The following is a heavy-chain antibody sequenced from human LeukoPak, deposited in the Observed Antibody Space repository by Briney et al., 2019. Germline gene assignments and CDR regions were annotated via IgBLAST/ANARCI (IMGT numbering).Heavy chain of an antibody. Sequence: GGSLRLSCASSTFTVSSNYMSWVRQAPGEGLEWVSIIYSVGNTYYADSVKGRFTISRDNSKNTLYLQMNSLRVEDTAVYYCARVFNIAAEVGYGMDVWGQGTAVTVSS. CDR1: TFTVSSNY. D-gene: IGHD6-13*01. CDR3: ARVFNIAAEVGYGMDV. J-gene: IGHJ6*02. CDR2: IYSVGNT. V-gene: IGHV3-66*01.